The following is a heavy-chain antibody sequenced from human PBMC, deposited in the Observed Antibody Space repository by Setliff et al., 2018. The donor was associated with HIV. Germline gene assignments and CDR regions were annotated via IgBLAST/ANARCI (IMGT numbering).Heavy chain of an antibody. Sequence: SETLSLTCTVSGGSISSSSYYWGWIRQPPGKGREWIGTIYYTGSTYYNPSLKSRVTISVDTSKNQFSLKLSSVTAADTAVYYCAKEARGIPTTGTGYWGQGALVTVSS. V-gene: IGHV4-39*02. J-gene: IGHJ4*02. CDR3: AKEARGIPTTGTGY. CDR2: IYYTGST. CDR1: GGSISSSSYY. D-gene: IGHD6-13*01.